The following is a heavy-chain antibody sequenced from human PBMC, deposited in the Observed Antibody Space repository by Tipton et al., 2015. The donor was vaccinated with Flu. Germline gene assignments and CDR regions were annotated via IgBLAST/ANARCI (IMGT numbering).Heavy chain of an antibody. J-gene: IGHJ4*02. CDR3: AGQGTVAGLFDS. D-gene: IGHD6-19*01. V-gene: IGHV4-4*02. CDR1: GGSISSGNW. CDR2: IYHSGST. Sequence: GLVKPSGTLSLTCAVSGGSISSGNWWSWVRQPPGKGLEWIGEIYHSGSTNYNPSLKSRVTISVDKSKNQFSLKLTSVTATDTAVYYCAGQGTVAGLFDSWGQGTLVTVSS.